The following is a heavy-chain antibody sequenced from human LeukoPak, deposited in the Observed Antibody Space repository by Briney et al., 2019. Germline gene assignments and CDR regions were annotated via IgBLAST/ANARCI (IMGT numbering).Heavy chain of an antibody. CDR3: ARATVSSGWFDRWWFDP. Sequence: ASVKVSCKASGYTFTGYYMHWVRQAPGQGLEWMGWINPNSGGTNYAQKFQGRVTMTRDTSISTAYMELSRLRSDDTAVYYCARATVSSGWFDRWWFDPWGQGTLVTVSS. J-gene: IGHJ5*02. CDR2: INPNSGGT. CDR1: GYTFTGYY. D-gene: IGHD6-19*01. V-gene: IGHV1-2*02.